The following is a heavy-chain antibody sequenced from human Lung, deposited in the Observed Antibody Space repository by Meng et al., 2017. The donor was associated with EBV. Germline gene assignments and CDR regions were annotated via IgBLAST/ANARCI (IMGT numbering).Heavy chain of an antibody. CDR2: IDAANGNT. Sequence: QFQLVQSGAEVKKPGASVKVSCKASGYTFTSYAMHWVRQAPGQRLEWMGWIDAANGNTKYPQKFQGRVTITRDTSASTVFMELSSLISEDTAVYYCARDWNYVHHFDYWGQGTLVTVSS. V-gene: IGHV1-3*01. CDR3: ARDWNYVHHFDY. J-gene: IGHJ4*02. CDR1: GYTFTSYA. D-gene: IGHD1-7*01.